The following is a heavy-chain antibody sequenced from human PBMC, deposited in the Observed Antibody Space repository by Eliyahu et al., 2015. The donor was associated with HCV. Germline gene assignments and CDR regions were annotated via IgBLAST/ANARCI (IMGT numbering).Heavy chain of an antibody. J-gene: IGHJ4*02. V-gene: IGHV3-7*01. Sequence: EVQLVESGGGLVQPGGSLRLSCAAXGFTFNSCWMSWVRQGSGKGVEWVANIKEDGSEKYYVDSVKGRFTISRDNAKNSLYLQMNSLRAEDTAVYYCSNDVDYNKGINYWGQGTLVTVSS. D-gene: IGHD4-11*01. CDR1: GFTFNSCW. CDR3: SNDVDYNKGINY. CDR2: IKEDGSEK.